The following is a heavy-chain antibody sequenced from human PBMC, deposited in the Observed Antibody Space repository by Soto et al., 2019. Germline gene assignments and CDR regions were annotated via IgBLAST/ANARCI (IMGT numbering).Heavy chain of an antibody. CDR3: ARVSTVTKLDY. CDR1: GGSFSGYY. Sequence: SETLSLTCAVYGGSFSGYYWSWIRQPPGKGLEWIGEINHSGSTNYNPSLNSRVTITVDTSKNQLSLTLRSVTAADTAVYYCARVSTVTKLDYWGHGMLVTVSS. V-gene: IGHV4-34*01. J-gene: IGHJ4*01. CDR2: INHSGST. D-gene: IGHD4-17*01.